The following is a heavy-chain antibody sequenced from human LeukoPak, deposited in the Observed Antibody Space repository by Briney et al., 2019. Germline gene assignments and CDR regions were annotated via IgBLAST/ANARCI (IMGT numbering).Heavy chain of an antibody. CDR1: GGSFSGYY. CDR2: INHSGST. Sequence: PSETLSLTCAVYGGSFSGYYWSWIRQPPGKGLEWIGEINHSGSTNYNPSLKSRVTISVDTSKNQFSLKLSSVTAADTAVYYCAVPGDSSSFDYWGQGTLVTVSS. J-gene: IGHJ4*02. CDR3: AVPGDSSSFDY. V-gene: IGHV4-34*01. D-gene: IGHD3-22*01.